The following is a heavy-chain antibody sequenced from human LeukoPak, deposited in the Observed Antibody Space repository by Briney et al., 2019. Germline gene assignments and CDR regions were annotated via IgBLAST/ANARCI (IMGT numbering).Heavy chain of an antibody. CDR3: AREWQYQFDY. D-gene: IGHD4-11*01. CDR1: GFSFTDHY. V-gene: IGHV4-38-2*02. J-gene: IGHJ4*02. CDR2: VYHSGIT. Sequence: GSLRLSCAASGFSFTDHYIDWVRQPPGEGLEWIGSVYHSGITYYTPSLKSRVSISVDTSRNQHSLKVTSVTAADTAVYYCAREWQYQFDYWGQGSLVTVSS.